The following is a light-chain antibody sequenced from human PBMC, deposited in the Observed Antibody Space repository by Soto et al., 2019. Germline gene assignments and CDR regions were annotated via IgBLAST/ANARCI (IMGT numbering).Light chain of an antibody. Sequence: QSVLTQPASVSGSPGQSITISCTGTSSDVGRHDHVSWYQQHPGKAPKLMIYDVYNRPSGVSSRFSGSKSGNTASLTISGLQAEDEADYHCSSHAGSSQVVFGGGTKLTVL. V-gene: IGLV2-14*03. CDR2: DVY. CDR1: SSDVGRHDH. J-gene: IGLJ2*01. CDR3: SSHAGSSQVV.